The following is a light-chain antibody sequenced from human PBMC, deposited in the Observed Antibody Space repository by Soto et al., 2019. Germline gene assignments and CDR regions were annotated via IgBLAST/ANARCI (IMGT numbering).Light chain of an antibody. V-gene: IGLV2-23*01. Sequence: QSVLTQPASVSASPGQSITISCTGTSSDVGSSNLVSWYQHHPGKAPKLIIYEGSRRPSGVSGRFSGSKSGNTASLTISGLQADDDADYYCCSFARSSTFYGFGTGTKVTVL. CDR3: CSFARSSTFYG. CDR2: EGS. CDR1: SSDVGSSNL. J-gene: IGLJ1*01.